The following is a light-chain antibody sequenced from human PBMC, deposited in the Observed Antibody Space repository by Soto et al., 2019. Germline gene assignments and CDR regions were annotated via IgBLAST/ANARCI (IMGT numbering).Light chain of an antibody. J-gene: IGLJ1*01. CDR1: ASTIGRNY. Sequence: QSVLTQSPSASGTPGQRVTISYSGSASTIGRNYVYWYQQLPGTAPKLLIYRNSQRPSGVPDRFSGSKSGTSASLAISGLRSEDDADYYCEAWEVNLRGLYVFGDVTNVT. CDR3: EAWEVNLRGLYV. CDR2: RNS. V-gene: IGLV1-47*01.